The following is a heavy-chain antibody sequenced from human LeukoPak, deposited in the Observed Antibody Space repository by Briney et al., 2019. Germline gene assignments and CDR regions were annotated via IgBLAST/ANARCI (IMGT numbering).Heavy chain of an antibody. D-gene: IGHD2-15*01. CDR3: ARFSFSWVVRGGYFDY. CDR1: GFTFSSYE. CDR2: ISSSGSTI. J-gene: IGHJ4*02. V-gene: IGHV3-48*03. Sequence: GGSLRLSCAASGFTFSSYEMHWVRQAPGKGLEWVSYISSSGSTIYYADSVKGRFTISRDNAKNSLYLQMNSLRAEDTAVYYCARFSFSWVVRGGYFDYWGQGTLVTVSS.